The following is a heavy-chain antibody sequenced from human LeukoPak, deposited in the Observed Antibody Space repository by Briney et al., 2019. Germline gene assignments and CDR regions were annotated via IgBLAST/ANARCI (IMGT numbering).Heavy chain of an antibody. CDR3: ARGWITFGGVITN. V-gene: IGHV4-34*01. CDR2: INHSGTT. Sequence: SETLSLTYAVYGGSFSGYYWSWIRQPPGKGLEWIGEINHSGTTDYNPSLKSRVTISVDTSKNQFSLKLSSVTAADTAVYYCARGWITFGGVITNWGQGTLVTVSS. J-gene: IGHJ4*02. D-gene: IGHD3-16*02. CDR1: GGSFSGYY.